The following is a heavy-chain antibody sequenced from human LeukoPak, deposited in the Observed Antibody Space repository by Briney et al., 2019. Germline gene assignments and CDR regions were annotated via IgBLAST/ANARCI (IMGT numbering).Heavy chain of an antibody. CDR3: ARGRSNYYGVDV. CDR1: DGSINSYY. J-gene: IGHJ6*02. CDR2: IYYNGNT. D-gene: IGHD1-26*01. Sequence: SETLSLTCSVSDGSINSYYWNWIRRPPGKGLEWIGYIYYNGNTNYSPSLKSRVTMSVDTSKNLFSLKVSSVTAADTAVYYCARGRSNYYGVDVWGQGTTVTVSS. V-gene: IGHV4-59*01.